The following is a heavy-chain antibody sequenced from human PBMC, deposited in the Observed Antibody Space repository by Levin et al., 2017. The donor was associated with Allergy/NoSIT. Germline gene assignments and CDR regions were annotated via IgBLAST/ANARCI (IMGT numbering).Heavy chain of an antibody. J-gene: IGHJ6*02. D-gene: IGHD1-26*01. CDR2: VSLSGTTI. Sequence: LSLTCADSGFTFSDRMNWVRQAPGKGLEWISYVSLSGTTIYYAASVKGRFTISRDSTKNSVYLQMNTLRGEDTAVYYCTTKGYYGMDVWGQGTTVTVSS. CDR3: TTKGYYGMDV. V-gene: IGHV3-48*01. CDR1: GFTFSDR.